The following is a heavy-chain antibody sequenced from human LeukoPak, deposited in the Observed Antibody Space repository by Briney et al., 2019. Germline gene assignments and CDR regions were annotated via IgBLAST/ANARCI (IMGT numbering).Heavy chain of an antibody. Sequence: GGSLRLSCVASGFTFSTYAMHWVRQAPGKGLEWVAVISYDGSNKYYADSVKGRFTISRDNSKNTLYLQMNSLRAEDTAVYYCAKDTGIAAAGVDYWGQGTLVTVSS. CDR1: GFTFSTYA. CDR3: AKDTGIAAAGVDY. CDR2: ISYDGSNK. D-gene: IGHD6-13*01. J-gene: IGHJ4*02. V-gene: IGHV3-30*18.